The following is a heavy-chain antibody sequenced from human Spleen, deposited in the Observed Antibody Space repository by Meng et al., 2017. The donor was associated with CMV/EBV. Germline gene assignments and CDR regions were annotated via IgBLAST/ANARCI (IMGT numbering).Heavy chain of an antibody. D-gene: IGHD2-15*01. CDR3: TKGGNGGSRHHFDY. J-gene: IGHJ4*02. V-gene: IGHV3-21*03. CDR1: GFIFSTYD. CDR2: ITTGSYI. Sequence: GESLKISCAASGFIFSTYDMNWVRQAPGKGLEWVSSITTGSYIYYADSVKGRFTISRDNAKNSLYLQMNSLRAEDTAVYYCTKGGNGGSRHHFDYWGQGTLVTVSS.